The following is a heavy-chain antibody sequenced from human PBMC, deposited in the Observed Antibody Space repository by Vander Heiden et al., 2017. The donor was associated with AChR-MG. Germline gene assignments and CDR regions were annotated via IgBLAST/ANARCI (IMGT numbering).Heavy chain of an antibody. Sequence: EVQLVESGGGLVKPGGSLRLSCAASGFSFSSYSMTSVRLAPGKGLEWVSSISSGSTYTHYADSVKGRFTISRDNAKNSLYLQVNSLRAEDAAKYYCARGAQEQLLSPFDYWGQGTLVTVSS. J-gene: IGHJ4*02. CDR1: GFSFSSYS. CDR3: ARGAQEQLLSPFDY. V-gene: IGHV3-21*02. D-gene: IGHD2-2*01. CDR2: ISSGSTYT.